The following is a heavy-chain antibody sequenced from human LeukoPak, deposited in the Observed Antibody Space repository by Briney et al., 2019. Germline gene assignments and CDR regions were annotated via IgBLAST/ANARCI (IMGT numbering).Heavy chain of an antibody. CDR2: ISDDGSSK. D-gene: IGHD5-18*01. CDR3: ASLRGYNFGPFDY. V-gene: IGHV3-30*09. Sequence: GGSLRLSCAASGFTFSNYAMHWVRQAPGKGLAWVAAISDDGSSKFYSDSVKGRFAISRDNAKNSLYLQMNSLRAEDTAVYYCASLRGYNFGPFDYWGQGTLVTVSS. J-gene: IGHJ4*02. CDR1: GFTFSNYA.